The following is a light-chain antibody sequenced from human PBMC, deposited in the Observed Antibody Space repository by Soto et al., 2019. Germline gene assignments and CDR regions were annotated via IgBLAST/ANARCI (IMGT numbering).Light chain of an antibody. Sequence: EIVFTQSPGTRSLSPGERATLSCRASQSVSSYLAWYPQKPGQAPRLLIYGASSRETGIQDRFSGSGSGTEFTLTISRLEPEDVAVDYCQQYGSSTWTFCQGTKVDIK. CDR2: GAS. CDR3: QQYGSSTWT. V-gene: IGKV3-20*01. CDR1: QSVSSY. J-gene: IGKJ1*01.